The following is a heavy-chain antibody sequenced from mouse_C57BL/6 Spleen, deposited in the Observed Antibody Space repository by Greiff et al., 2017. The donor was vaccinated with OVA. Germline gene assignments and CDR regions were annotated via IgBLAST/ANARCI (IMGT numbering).Heavy chain of an antibody. CDR2: IDPSDSYT. V-gene: IGHV1-50*01. J-gene: IGHJ2*01. Sequence: QVQLKQPGAELVKPGASVKLSCKASGYTFTSYWMQWVKQRPGQGLEWIGEIDPSDSYTNYNQKFKGKATLTVDTSSSTAYMQLSSLTSEDSAVYYCARYYGSSGLYFDYWGQGTTLTVSS. CDR1: GYTFTSYW. D-gene: IGHD1-1*01. CDR3: ARYYGSSGLYFDY.